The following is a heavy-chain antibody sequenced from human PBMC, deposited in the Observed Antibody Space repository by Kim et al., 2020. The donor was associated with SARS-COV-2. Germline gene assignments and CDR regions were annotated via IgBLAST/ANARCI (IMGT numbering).Heavy chain of an antibody. J-gene: IGHJ4*02. Sequence: SETLSLTCTVSGGSISSYYWSWIRQPPGKGLEWIGYIYYSGSTNYNPSLKSRVTISVDTSKNQFSLKLSSVTAADTAVYSCARESSGGEDWVQGTLATV. CDR1: GGSISSYY. CDR3: ARESSGGED. D-gene: IGHD3-16*01. V-gene: IGHV4-59*01. CDR2: IYYSGST.